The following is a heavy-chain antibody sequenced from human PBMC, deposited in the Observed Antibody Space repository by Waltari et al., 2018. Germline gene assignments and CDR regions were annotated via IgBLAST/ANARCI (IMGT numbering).Heavy chain of an antibody. D-gene: IGHD1-26*01. CDR3: ARESVGATLDY. CDR2: IYTSGST. V-gene: IGHV4-61*02. Sequence: QVQLQESGPGLVKPSQTLSLPCTVSAGSISSGSYYLSWIRQPAGKGLEWIGRIYTSGSTNYNPSLKSRVTISVDTSKNQFSLKLSSVTAADTAVYYCARESVGATLDYWGQGTLVTVSS. J-gene: IGHJ4*02. CDR1: AGSISSGSYY.